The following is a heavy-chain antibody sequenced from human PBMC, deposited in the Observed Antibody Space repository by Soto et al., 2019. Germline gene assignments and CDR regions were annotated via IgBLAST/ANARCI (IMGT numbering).Heavy chain of an antibody. Sequence: EVQLLESGGGLVQPGGSLRVSCAASGFTFSSYAMSWVRQAPGKGLEWVSVITSTGDTYFADSVKGRFTISRDNSKNTLVLQLNSLRAEDTAIYYCTTGPLISGDFWGQGTLVTVSS. V-gene: IGHV3-23*01. CDR1: GFTFSSYA. CDR3: TTGPLISGDF. D-gene: IGHD3-10*01. CDR2: ITSTGDT. J-gene: IGHJ4*02.